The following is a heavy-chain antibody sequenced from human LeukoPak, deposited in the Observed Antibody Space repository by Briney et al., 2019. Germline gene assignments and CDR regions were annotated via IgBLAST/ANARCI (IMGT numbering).Heavy chain of an antibody. J-gene: IGHJ4*02. CDR1: AYTFTIYY. Sequence: SVTVSCKPSAYTFTIYYMHWVRQAPGQGLEWMGTINPSGGSTSYAQKFQGRVTMTRDTSTSTVYMELSSLRSEDTAVYYCARSHSYYYDSSGYYSDYWGQGTLVTVSS. D-gene: IGHD3-22*01. V-gene: IGHV1-46*01. CDR3: ARSHSYYYDSSGYYSDY. CDR2: INPSGGST.